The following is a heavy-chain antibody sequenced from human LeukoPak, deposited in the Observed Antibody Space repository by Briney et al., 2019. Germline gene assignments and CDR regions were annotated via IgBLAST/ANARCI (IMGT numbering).Heavy chain of an antibody. D-gene: IGHD3-10*02. V-gene: IGHV3-11*04. J-gene: IGHJ4*01. CDR2: ISSSGSTI. Sequence: GGSLRLSCAASGFTFSDYYMSWIRQAPGKGLEWVSYISSSGSTIYYADSVKGRFTISRDNAKNTLYLQMNSLRAEDTAVYYCATLLRSGSYFIDYWGHGTLVTVSS. CDR1: GFTFSDYY. CDR3: ATLLRSGSYFIDY.